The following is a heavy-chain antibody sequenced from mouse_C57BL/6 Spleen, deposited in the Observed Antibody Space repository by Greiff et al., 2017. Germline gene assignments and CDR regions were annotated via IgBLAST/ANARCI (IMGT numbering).Heavy chain of an antibody. D-gene: IGHD2-5*01. J-gene: IGHJ4*01. CDR1: GFTFSDFY. Sequence: DVKLVESGGGLVQSGRSLRLSCATSGFTFSDFYMEWVRQAPGKGLEWIAASRNKANDYTTEYSASVKGRFIVSRDTSQSILYLQMNALRAEDTAIYYCARDAGSNYHYYAMDYWGQGTSVTVSS. CDR2: SRNKANDYTT. V-gene: IGHV7-1*01. CDR3: ARDAGSNYHYYAMDY.